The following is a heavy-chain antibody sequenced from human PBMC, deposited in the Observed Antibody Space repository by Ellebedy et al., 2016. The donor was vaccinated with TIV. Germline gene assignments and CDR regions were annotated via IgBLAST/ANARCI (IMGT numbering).Heavy chain of an antibody. CDR3: ATDGSYGDYRFPTHAFVM. D-gene: IGHD3-16*01. CDR1: KFTFRSYW. V-gene: IGHV3-7*01. CDR2: INRDGSDQ. J-gene: IGHJ3*02. Sequence: GGSLRLSCAASKFTFRSYWMTWVRQAPGKGLEWVANINRDGSDQYYVDSVKGRFTISRDNAKNSLYLQMNSLRGEDAAVYYCATDGSYGDYRFPTHAFVMWGQGTVVTVSS.